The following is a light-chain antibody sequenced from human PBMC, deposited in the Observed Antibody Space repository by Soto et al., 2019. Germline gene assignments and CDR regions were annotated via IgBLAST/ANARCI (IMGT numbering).Light chain of an antibody. V-gene: IGKV1-27*01. CDR3: QKDDSAPFA. CDR1: QDIGYF. J-gene: IGKJ3*01. CDR2: SAS. Sequence: DIQMTQSPSSLSASVGDRVTITCRASQDIGYFLTWYQQRPGKVPKLIIYSASSLFSGAPSRFSGSGSGTYFTLTICDLQPDDVATYSCQKDDSAPFAYGPGTRVEIK.